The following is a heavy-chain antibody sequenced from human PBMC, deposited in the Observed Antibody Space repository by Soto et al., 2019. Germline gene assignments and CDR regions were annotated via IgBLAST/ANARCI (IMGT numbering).Heavy chain of an antibody. V-gene: IGHV5-10-1*04. Sequence: GESLKISCKGSGYSFTSYWISWVRQMPGKGLEWMGRIDPSDSDTRYSPSFQGQVTISADKSISTAYLQWSSLKASDTAMYYCARCSEPYYDSSGYYFGGMDVWGQGTTVTVS. J-gene: IGHJ6*02. CDR3: ARCSEPYYDSSGYYFGGMDV. CDR2: IDPSDSDT. CDR1: GYSFTSYW. D-gene: IGHD3-22*01.